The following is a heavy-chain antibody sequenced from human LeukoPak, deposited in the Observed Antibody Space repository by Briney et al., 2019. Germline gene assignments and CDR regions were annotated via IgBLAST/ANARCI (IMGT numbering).Heavy chain of an antibody. CDR2: IRYDGSNK. D-gene: IGHD2-15*01. Sequence: GGSLRLSCAVSGFTFSSYGMHWVRQAPGKGLEWVAFIRYDGSNKYYADSVKGRFTISRDNAKNSLYLQMNSLRAEDTAVYYCARELCSGGSCNYYYYYMDVWGKGTTVTVSS. CDR3: ARELCSGGSCNYYYYYMDV. V-gene: IGHV3-30*02. CDR1: GFTFSSYG. J-gene: IGHJ6*03.